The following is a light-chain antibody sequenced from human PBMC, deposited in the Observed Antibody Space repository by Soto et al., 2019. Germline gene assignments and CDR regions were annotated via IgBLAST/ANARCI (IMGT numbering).Light chain of an antibody. V-gene: IGKV3-15*01. CDR1: QNIISN. CDR3: QQYNNWPIT. Sequence: EIVMTQSPATLSVAPGERATLSCRASQNIISNLAWYKQKPGQAPRLLIYGASTRATCIPARCSRSGSGTEFTLTISSLHSEDFEVYYCQQYNNWPITFGQGTRLEIK. J-gene: IGKJ5*01. CDR2: GAS.